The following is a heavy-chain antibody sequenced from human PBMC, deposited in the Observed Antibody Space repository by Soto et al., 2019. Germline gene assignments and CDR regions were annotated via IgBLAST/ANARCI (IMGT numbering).Heavy chain of an antibody. D-gene: IGHD3-22*01. J-gene: IGHJ6*02. Sequence: QVQLVQSGAEVKKPGSSVKVSCKASGGTFSSYAISWVRQAPGQGLEWMGGIIPIFGTANYAQKFQGRVTITADESTSTAYMELSSLRSEDTAVYYCARQAPPYYYDSSLGGMDVWGQGTMVTVSS. V-gene: IGHV1-69*01. CDR2: IIPIFGTA. CDR1: GGTFSSYA. CDR3: ARQAPPYYYDSSLGGMDV.